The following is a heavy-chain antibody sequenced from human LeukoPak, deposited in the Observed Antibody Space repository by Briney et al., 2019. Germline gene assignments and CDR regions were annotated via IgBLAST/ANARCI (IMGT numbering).Heavy chain of an antibody. D-gene: IGHD2-2*01. J-gene: IGHJ4*02. CDR2: ITGGGEST. CDR1: GFTFEASA. V-gene: IGHV3-23*01. CDR3: AKNIRDQLLCGFNY. Sequence: RGSLRLSCAASGFTFEASAMSWVRQAPRKGLEWVAVITGGGESTYYADSAKGRFTISRNNSKKTLFLQVNSLRAEDTALYFWAKNIRDQLLCGFNYWGQGIVVTVSS.